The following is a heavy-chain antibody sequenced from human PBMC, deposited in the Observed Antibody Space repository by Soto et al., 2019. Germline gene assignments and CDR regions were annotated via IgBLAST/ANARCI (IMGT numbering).Heavy chain of an antibody. D-gene: IGHD2-21*01. Sequence: PSETLSLTCTVSGGSIRTGDYYWVWIRQTPGRGLEWIGSVYYTGTTYYTPSLQGRVTMSADTSKNTFFLELRSVTAADTAVYYCARGPPTVMASTIVPRNYYFDYWGQGTLVTVSS. V-gene: IGHV4-39*02. CDR3: ARGPPTVMASTIVPRNYYFDY. CDR1: GGSIRTGDYY. CDR2: VYYTGTT. J-gene: IGHJ4*02.